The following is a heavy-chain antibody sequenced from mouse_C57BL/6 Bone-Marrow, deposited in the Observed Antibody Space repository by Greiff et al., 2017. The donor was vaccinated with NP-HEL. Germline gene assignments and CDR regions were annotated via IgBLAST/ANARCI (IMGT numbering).Heavy chain of an antibody. J-gene: IGHJ2*01. Sequence: QLQQSGPELVKPGASVKISCKASGYSFTSYYIHWVKQRPGQGLEWIGWIYPGSGNTKYNEKFKGKATLTADTSSSTAYMQLSSLTSEDSAVYYCAKGGLRRTFDYWVQGTTLTVSS. CDR1: GYSFTSYY. V-gene: IGHV1-66*01. CDR2: IYPGSGNT. CDR3: AKGGLRRTFDY. D-gene: IGHD2-4*01.